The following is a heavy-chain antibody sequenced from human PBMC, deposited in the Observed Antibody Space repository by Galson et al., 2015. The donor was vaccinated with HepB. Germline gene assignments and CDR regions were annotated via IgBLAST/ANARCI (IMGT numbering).Heavy chain of an antibody. CDR2: ISYDGSNR. V-gene: IGHV3-30-3*01. CDR3: AREIASAGTSFDS. CDR1: GFTFSSYA. Sequence: SLRLSCAASGFTFSSYAMHWVRQAPGKGLEWVSVISYDGSNRYYADSVKGRFTISRDNSKNTMYVQMNSLRAEDTGVYYCAREIASAGTSFDSWGRGTLVTVSS. J-gene: IGHJ4*01. D-gene: IGHD6-13*01.